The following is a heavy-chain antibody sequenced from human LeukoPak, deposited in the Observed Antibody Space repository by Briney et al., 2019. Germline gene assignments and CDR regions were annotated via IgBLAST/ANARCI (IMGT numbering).Heavy chain of an antibody. D-gene: IGHD6-13*01. CDR1: GGSFSNYA. Sequence: SVKVSCKASGGSFSNYAFSWVRQAPGQGLEWMGRITPIVDIATYIQKFQGRVTITANKFTSTAYMELSSLTSEDTAVYYCARDQSPFRLIAAYPDYWGLGTLVTVSS. CDR3: ARDQSPFRLIAAYPDY. J-gene: IGHJ4*02. CDR2: ITPIVDIA. V-gene: IGHV1-69*04.